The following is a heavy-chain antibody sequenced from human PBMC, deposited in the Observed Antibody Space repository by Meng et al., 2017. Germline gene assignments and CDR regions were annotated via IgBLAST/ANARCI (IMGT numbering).Heavy chain of an antibody. D-gene: IGHD3-10*01. J-gene: IGHJ4*02. CDR3: ASMGY. V-gene: IGHV3-30*01. Sequence: QGQLVESGGGVVQPGRSPRLSCAASGFTFSSYAMHWVRQAPGKGLEWVAVISYDGSNKYYADSVKGRFTIFRDNSKNTLYLQMNSLRAEDTAVYYCASMGYWGQGTLVTVSS. CDR2: ISYDGSNK. CDR1: GFTFSSYA.